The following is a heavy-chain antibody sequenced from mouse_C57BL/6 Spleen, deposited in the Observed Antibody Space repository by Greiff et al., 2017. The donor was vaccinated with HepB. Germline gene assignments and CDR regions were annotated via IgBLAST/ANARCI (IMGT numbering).Heavy chain of an antibody. CDR1: GYTFTSYW. J-gene: IGHJ3*01. D-gene: IGHD1-1*01. V-gene: IGHV1-53*01. CDR3: ARENYYGSSSFAY. Sequence: QVHVKQPGTELVKPGASVKLSCKASGYTFTSYWMHWVKQRPGQGLEWIGNINPSNGGTNYNEKFKSKATLTVDKSSSTAYMQLSSLTSEDSAVYYCARENYYGSSSFAYWGQGTLVTVSA. CDR2: INPSNGGT.